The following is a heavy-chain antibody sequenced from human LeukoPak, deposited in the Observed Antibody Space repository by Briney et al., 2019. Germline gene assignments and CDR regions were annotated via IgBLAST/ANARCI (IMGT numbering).Heavy chain of an antibody. CDR3: ARGGPGEPYFDY. CDR1: GGSFSGYY. J-gene: IGHJ4*02. Sequence: SETLSLTCAVYGGSFSGYYWSWIRQPPGKGLEWIGEINHSGSTNYNPSLKNRVTISVDTSKNQFSLKLSSVTAADTAVYYCARGGPGEPYFDYWGQGTLVTVSS. V-gene: IGHV4-34*01. CDR2: INHSGST. D-gene: IGHD3-16*01.